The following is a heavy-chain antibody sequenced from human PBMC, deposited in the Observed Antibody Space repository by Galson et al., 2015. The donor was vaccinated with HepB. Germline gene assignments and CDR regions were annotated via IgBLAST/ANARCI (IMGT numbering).Heavy chain of an antibody. D-gene: IGHD6-13*01. J-gene: IGHJ4*02. CDR3: ARWSAAGLS. V-gene: IGHV4-59*12. CDR1: GDSISSNY. Sequence: TLSLTCTVSGDSISSNYWTWIRQPPGKGLEWIGYIYHSGSTKNNPSLRSRVTTSIDTTKNQFSLKLSSVTAADTAVYYCARWSAAGLSWGQGTLVTVSS. CDR2: IYHSGST.